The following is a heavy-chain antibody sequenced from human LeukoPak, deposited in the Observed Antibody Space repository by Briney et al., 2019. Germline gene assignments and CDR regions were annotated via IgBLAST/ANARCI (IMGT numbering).Heavy chain of an antibody. V-gene: IGHV4-39*07. D-gene: IGHD1-26*01. J-gene: IGHJ4*02. CDR2: IYYSGDT. CDR3: ARDRSRWDLLPFDS. CDR1: GGSISSRSYY. Sequence: PSETLSLTCTVSGGSISSRSYYWGWIRQPPGKGLEWIANIYYSGDTYYNPSLKSRVTISVDTSKNQFSLKLSSVAAADTAVCYCARDRSRWDLLPFDSWGQGTLVTVSS.